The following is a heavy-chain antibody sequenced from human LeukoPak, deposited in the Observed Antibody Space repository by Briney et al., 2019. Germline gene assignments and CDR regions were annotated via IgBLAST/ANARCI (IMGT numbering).Heavy chain of an antibody. J-gene: IGHJ4*02. CDR2: ISSSSSYI. CDR1: GFTFSSYS. D-gene: IGHD6-6*01. CDR3: ARDRGGKIAARVDY. Sequence: PGGSLRLSCAASGFTFSSYSMNWVRQAPGKGLEWVSSISSSSSYIYYADSVKGRFTISRDNAKNSLYLQINSLRAEDTAVYYCARDRGGKIAARVDYWGQGTLVTVSS. V-gene: IGHV3-21*01.